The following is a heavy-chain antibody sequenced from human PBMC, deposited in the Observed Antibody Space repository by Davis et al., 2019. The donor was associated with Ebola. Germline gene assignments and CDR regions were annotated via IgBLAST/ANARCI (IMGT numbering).Heavy chain of an antibody. CDR2: ISYDGSNK. CDR1: GFTFSSYG. Sequence: GGSLRLSCGASGFTFSSYGMHWVRQAPGKGLEWVAVISYDGSNKYYADSVKGRFTISRDNSKNTLYLQMNSLRADDTALYYCAKPYLYGVDYWGQGTLVTVSS. CDR3: AKPYLYGVDY. D-gene: IGHD3-16*01. V-gene: IGHV3-30*18. J-gene: IGHJ4*02.